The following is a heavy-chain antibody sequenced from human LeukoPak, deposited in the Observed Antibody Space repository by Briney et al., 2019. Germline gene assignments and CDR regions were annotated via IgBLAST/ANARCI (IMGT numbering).Heavy chain of an antibody. J-gene: IGHJ6*04. CDR3: AKDSGSSTSCYFCFMDV. CDR2: ISGTGGST. CDR1: GFRFNSFA. D-gene: IGHD2-2*01. Sequence: PGRSLRLSCAASGFRFNSFAMTWVREAPGKGLEWVSSISGTGGSTYSADSVRRRFTISRDNSKNTLYLQMNKLRAEYTAVYYCAKDSGSSTSCYFCFMDVWVKGTTVTVSS. V-gene: IGHV3-23*01.